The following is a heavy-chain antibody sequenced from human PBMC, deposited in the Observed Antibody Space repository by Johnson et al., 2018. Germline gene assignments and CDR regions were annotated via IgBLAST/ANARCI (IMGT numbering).Heavy chain of an antibody. CDR1: GFTFSSYG. D-gene: IGHD4-17*01. CDR2: ISYDGSNK. V-gene: IGHV3-30*18. J-gene: IGHJ6*03. CDR3: AKDLYGDPDYYYYYMDV. Sequence: QVQLVESGGGVVQPGRSLRLSCVASGFTFSSYGMHWVRQAPGKGLEWVAVISYDGSNKYYADSVKGRFTIARDNSKNTLYLQMNSLRAEDTAVYYCAKDLYGDPDYYYYYMDVWGKGTTVTVSS.